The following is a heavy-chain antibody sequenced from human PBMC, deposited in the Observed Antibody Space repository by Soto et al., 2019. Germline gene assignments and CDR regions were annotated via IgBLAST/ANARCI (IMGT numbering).Heavy chain of an antibody. Sequence: SETLSLTCPVSSDPVRSSIYTWGWIRQPPGKGPEWIGSIYSSGSTYYTPSLNSRVTVSVDTSKNQFSLKVTSVTAADTAVYYCARLYGYCIRNSCHGHYAMDVWGQGTTVT. J-gene: IGHJ6*02. CDR1: SDPVRSSIYT. D-gene: IGHD2-2*01. V-gene: IGHV4-39*01. CDR2: IYSSGST. CDR3: ARLYGYCIRNSCHGHYAMDV.